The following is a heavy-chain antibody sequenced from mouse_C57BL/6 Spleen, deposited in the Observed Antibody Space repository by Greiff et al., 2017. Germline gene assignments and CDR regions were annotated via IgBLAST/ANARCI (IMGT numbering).Heavy chain of an antibody. V-gene: IGHV1-52*01. J-gene: IGHJ4*01. CDR1: GYTFTSYW. Sequence: QVQLQQPGAELVRPGSSVKLSCKASGYTFTSYWMHWVKQRPIQGLEWIGNIDPSDSETHYNQKFKDKATLTVDKSSSTAYMQLSSLTSEDSAVYYCAIYYYGSSYYARDYWGQGTSVTVSS. CDR3: AIYYYGSSYYARDY. D-gene: IGHD1-1*01. CDR2: IDPSDSET.